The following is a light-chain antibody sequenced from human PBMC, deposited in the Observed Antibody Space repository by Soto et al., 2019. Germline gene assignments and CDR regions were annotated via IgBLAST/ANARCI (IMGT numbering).Light chain of an antibody. J-gene: IGKJ5*01. CDR3: QQSYSTPIT. CDR2: AAS. Sequence: DIQMTPSPTSLSATVGDRVTLTFRASQGISSYLSWYQQKPGKAPKFLIYAASSLQRGVPSRFSGSGSGTDLTLTISSLQPEDFATYYCQQSYSTPITFGQGTRLEIK. CDR1: QGISSY. V-gene: IGKV1-39*01.